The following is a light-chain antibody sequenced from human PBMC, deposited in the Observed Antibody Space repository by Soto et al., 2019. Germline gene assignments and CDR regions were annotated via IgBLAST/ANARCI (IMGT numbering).Light chain of an antibody. V-gene: IGLV1-51*02. Sequence: QSVLTQPPSVSAAPGQKVTISCSGSSSNIGSNYVSWYQQFPGTAPKLLMCENNERPSGISDRVAGSKSGTSATLGITGLPTGDEAEYYCGAWETSLRAGVFGGGTNLTVL. CDR1: SSNIGSNY. CDR2: ENN. J-gene: IGLJ2*01. CDR3: GAWETSLRAGV.